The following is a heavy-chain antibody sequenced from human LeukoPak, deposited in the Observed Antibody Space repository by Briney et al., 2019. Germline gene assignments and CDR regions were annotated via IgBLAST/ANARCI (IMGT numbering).Heavy chain of an antibody. CDR2: IYYSGST. J-gene: IGHJ4*02. D-gene: IGHD5-18*01. Sequence: SETLSLTCTVSGGSISSGGYYWSWIRQHPGKGLEWIGYIYYSGSTYYNPSLKSRVTISVDTSKNQFSPKLSSVTAADTAVYYCARDGNGYPDYWGQGTLVTVSS. CDR3: ARDGNGYPDY. V-gene: IGHV4-31*03. CDR1: GGSISSGGYY.